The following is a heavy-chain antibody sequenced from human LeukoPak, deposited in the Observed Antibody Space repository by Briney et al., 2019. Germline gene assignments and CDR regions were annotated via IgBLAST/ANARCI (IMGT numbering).Heavy chain of an antibody. Sequence: SGPTLVKPTQTLTLTCTFSGFSLSTSGVGVGWIRQPPGKALEWPALIYWNDDKRYSPSLKSRLTITKDTSKNQVVLTMTNMDPVDTATYYCAQTGITGINDYWGQGTLVTVSS. CDR2: IYWNDDK. D-gene: IGHD1-20*01. CDR3: AQTGITGINDY. V-gene: IGHV2-5*01. J-gene: IGHJ4*02. CDR1: GFSLSTSGVG.